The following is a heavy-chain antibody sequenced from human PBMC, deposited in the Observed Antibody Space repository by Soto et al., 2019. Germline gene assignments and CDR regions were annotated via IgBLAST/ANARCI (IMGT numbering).Heavy chain of an antibody. D-gene: IGHD3-10*01. CDR1: GYSFTSYW. J-gene: IGHJ6*02. CDR3: ARPANYDSGRAPGYYYYYGMDV. V-gene: IGHV5-10-1*01. CDR2: IDPSDSYT. Sequence: GESLKISCKGSGYSFTSYWISWVRQMPGKGLEWMGRIDPSDSYTNYSPSFQGHVTISAGKSISTAYLQWSSLKASDTAMYYCARPANYDSGRAPGYYYYYGMDVWGQGTTVTVSS.